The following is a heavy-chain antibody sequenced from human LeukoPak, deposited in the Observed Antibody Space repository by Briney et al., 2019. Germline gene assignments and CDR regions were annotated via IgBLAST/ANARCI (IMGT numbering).Heavy chain of an antibody. D-gene: IGHD4-17*01. CDR2: IYADGNT. CDR1: GGSITGSDW. CDR3: ARDSYGDANFDS. J-gene: IGHJ4*02. V-gene: IGHV3-53*01. Sequence: ETLSLTCGLSGGSITGSDWWSWVRQPPGRGLEWVSFIYADGNTYYADSVKGRFTISRDISKNAVYLQMNSLRAEDTAVYYCARDSYGDANFDSWGQGTLVTVSS.